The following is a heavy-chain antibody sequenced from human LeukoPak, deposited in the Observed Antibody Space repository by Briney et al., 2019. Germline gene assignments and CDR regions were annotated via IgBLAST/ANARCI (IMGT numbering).Heavy chain of an antibody. J-gene: IGHJ4*02. Sequence: PGGSLRLSCAASGFTFSSYSMNWVRQAPGKGLEWVSSISSSSSYIYYADSVKGRFTISRDNAKNSLYLQMNSLRAEDTAVYYCAREVFGADYGDYGCLDYWGQGTLVTVSS. CDR2: ISSSSSYI. CDR1: GFTFSSYS. CDR3: AREVFGADYGDYGCLDY. D-gene: IGHD4-17*01. V-gene: IGHV3-21*01.